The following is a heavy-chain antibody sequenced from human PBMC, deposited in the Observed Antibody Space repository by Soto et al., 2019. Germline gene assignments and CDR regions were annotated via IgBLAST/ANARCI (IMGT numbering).Heavy chain of an antibody. CDR3: AGPGYSSQDY. CDR2: ISGSGDGT. J-gene: IGHJ4*02. D-gene: IGHD5-18*01. CDR1: GFTFSSFA. V-gene: IGHV3-23*01. Sequence: PGGSLRLSCAASGFTFSSFALSWVRQAPGKGLEWVSAISGSGDGTDYADSVKGRFTVSRDNSKNTLYLQMNSMRAEDTAVYYCAGPGYSSQDYWGQGA.